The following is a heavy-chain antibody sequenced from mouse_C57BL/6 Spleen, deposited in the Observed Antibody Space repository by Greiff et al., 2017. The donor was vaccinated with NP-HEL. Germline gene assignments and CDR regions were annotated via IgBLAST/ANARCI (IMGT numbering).Heavy chain of an antibody. Sequence: VQLQQSGPELVKPGASVKISCKASGYSFTDYNMNWVKQSNGKSLEWIGVINPNYGTISYNQKFKGKATLTVDQTSSTAYRQLSSLTSEDSSVYYCARGGSQLYYDDWGKGTTLTVSS. J-gene: IGHJ2*01. CDR1: GYSFTDYN. V-gene: IGHV1-39*01. CDR2: INPNYGTI. D-gene: IGHD1-1*01. CDR3: ARGGSQLYYDD.